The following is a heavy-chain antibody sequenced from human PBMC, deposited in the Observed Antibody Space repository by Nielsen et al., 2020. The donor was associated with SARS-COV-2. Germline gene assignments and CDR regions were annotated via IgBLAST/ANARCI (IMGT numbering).Heavy chain of an antibody. D-gene: IGHD6-13*01. CDR1: GFTFSSLW. V-gene: IGHV4-34*01. J-gene: IGHJ6*03. CDR3: ARSKGHIAAAGTPYYYYMDV. CDR2: INHSGST. Sequence: GSLRLSCAASGFTFSSLWMSWIRQPPGKGLEWIGEINHSGSTNYNPSLKSRVTISVDTSKNQFSLKLSSVTAADTAVYYCARSKGHIAAAGTPYYYYMDVWGKGTTVTVSS.